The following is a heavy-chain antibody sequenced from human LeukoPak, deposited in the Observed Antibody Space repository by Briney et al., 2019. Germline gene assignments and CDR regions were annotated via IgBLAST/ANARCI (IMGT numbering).Heavy chain of an antibody. J-gene: IGHJ3*01. Sequence: GGSLRLSCAASGFSFRRYAMNWVRQAPGRGLEWVAVTSGPGPSTVYADSVKGRFTISRDNSKNTLFLQLDSPRVEDTAIYYCAKEEMPHAFDLWGQGTMVTVSS. CDR2: TSGPGPST. D-gene: IGHD5-24*01. CDR3: AKEEMPHAFDL. V-gene: IGHV3-23*01. CDR1: GFSFRRYA.